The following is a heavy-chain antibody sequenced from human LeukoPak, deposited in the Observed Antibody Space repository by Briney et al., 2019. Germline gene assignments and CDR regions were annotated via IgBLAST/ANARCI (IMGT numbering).Heavy chain of an antibody. V-gene: IGHV4-30-4*01. Sequence: SETLSLTCTVSGGSINSGGNYWNWIRQPPGEGLEWIGYIYYSGSTYYNPSLKSRVTISVDTSKNQFSLKLSSVTAADTAVYYCAREGGLGYCSSTSCVRAFDIWGQGTMVTVSS. CDR2: IYYSGST. J-gene: IGHJ3*02. CDR3: AREGGLGYCSSTSCVRAFDI. CDR1: GGSINSGGNY. D-gene: IGHD2-2*01.